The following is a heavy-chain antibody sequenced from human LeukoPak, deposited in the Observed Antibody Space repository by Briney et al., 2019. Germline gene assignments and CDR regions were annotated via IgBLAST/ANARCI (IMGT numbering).Heavy chain of an antibody. V-gene: IGHV4-39*07. CDR3: ATGYGDFRVEGRYFYS. D-gene: IGHD4-17*01. CDR1: GGSISSSSYY. Sequence: PSETLSLTCTVSGGSISSSSYYWGWIRQPPGKGLEWIGSIYYSGSTYYNPSLKSRVTISIDTSKKHFFLKLNSVTAADTAVYYCATGYGDFRVEGRYFYSWGQGTLVTVSS. J-gene: IGHJ4*02. CDR2: IYYSGST.